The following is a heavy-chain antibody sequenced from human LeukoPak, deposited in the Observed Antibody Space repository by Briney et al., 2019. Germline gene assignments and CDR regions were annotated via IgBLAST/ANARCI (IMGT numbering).Heavy chain of an antibody. CDR2: ISAYYGHT. CDR1: GYTFTNYG. CDR3: ARDYESGYYDSSGYYDDY. Sequence: ASVKVSCKASGYTFTNYGISWVRQARGQGLEWMGWISAYYGHTNYAQELQGRVTMTTDASTSTAYMELRSLRSDYTAVYYCARDYESGYYDSSGYYDDYWGQGTLVTVSS. V-gene: IGHV1-18*01. D-gene: IGHD3-22*01. J-gene: IGHJ4*02.